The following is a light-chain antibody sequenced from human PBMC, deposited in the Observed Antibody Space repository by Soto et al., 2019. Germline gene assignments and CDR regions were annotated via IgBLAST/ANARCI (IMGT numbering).Light chain of an antibody. CDR3: QQYKNWPRT. V-gene: IGKV3-15*01. CDR1: QSVSSN. CDR2: GAS. Sequence: EVVMTQSPDSLSVSPGERATLSCRASQSVSSNLAWYQQKLGQAPRLLIYGASTRATGISARFSGSGSGTEFTLTISSLQYEDFEIYYCQQYKNWPRTFGQGTKVDIK. J-gene: IGKJ1*01.